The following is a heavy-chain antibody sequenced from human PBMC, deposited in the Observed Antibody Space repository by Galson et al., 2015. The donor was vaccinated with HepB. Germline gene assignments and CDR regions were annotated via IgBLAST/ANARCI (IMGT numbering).Heavy chain of an antibody. J-gene: IGHJ4*02. CDR1: GFTFSSYA. CDR3: ARDPWVYDSSGYYFD. D-gene: IGHD3-22*01. V-gene: IGHV3-30*09. CDR2: ISYDGSNK. Sequence: SLRLSCAASGFTFSSYAMHWVRQAPGKGLEWVAVISYDGSNKYYADSVKGRFAISRDNSKNTLYLQMNSLRAEDTAVYYCARDPWVYDSSGYYFDWGQGTLVTVSS.